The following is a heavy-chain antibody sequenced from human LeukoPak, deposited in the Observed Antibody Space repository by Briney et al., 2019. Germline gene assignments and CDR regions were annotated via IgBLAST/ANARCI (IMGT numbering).Heavy chain of an antibody. CDR3: ARGVGEDIVVVPAAGINYYYYYMDV. D-gene: IGHD2-2*01. CDR1: GFTFSSYS. Sequence: PGGSLRLSCAASGFTFSSYSMNWVRQAPGKGLEWVSSISSSSSKKYYADSVKGRFTISRDNAKNSLYLQMNSLRVEDTAVYYCARGVGEDIVVVPAAGINYYYYYMDVWGKGTTVTVSS. V-gene: IGHV3-21*01. CDR2: ISSSSSKK. J-gene: IGHJ6*03.